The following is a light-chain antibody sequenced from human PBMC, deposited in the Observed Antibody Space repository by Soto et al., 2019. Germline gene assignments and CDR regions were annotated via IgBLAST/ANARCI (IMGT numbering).Light chain of an antibody. Sequence: IQMTQSPSTLSASVGYRLTITCRASQSISIWFAWYQQKXGKAPKILIYKASSLESGVPSRFRGSGSGTEFTLTISSLQPDDFEPYYCQHFNSYPWTFGQGTKVDIK. CDR2: KAS. J-gene: IGKJ1*01. V-gene: IGKV1-5*03. CDR1: QSISIW. CDR3: QHFNSYPWT.